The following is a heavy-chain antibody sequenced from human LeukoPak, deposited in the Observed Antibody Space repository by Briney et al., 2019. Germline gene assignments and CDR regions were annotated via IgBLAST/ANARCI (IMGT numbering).Heavy chain of an antibody. CDR3: ARDGPPVGAGDFDY. CDR2: IGSTSI. V-gene: IGHV3-48*01. J-gene: IGHJ4*02. Sequence: GGSLRLSCAASGFTFSNYAMTWVRQAPGKGLEWVSYIGSTSIYADSVEGRFTISRDNAKNSLFLQMNSLRAEDTAVYYCARDGPPVGAGDFDYWGQGTPVTVSS. CDR1: GFTFSNYA. D-gene: IGHD3-10*01.